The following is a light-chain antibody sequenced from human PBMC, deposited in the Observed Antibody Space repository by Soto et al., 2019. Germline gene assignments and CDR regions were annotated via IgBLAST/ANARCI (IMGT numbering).Light chain of an antibody. V-gene: IGLV1-47*01. CDR2: RNN. CDR3: VAWDDSLSGWV. CDR1: SSNIGSNY. Sequence: QSVLTQPPSASGTPGQRVTISCSGSSSNIGSNYIYWYQQLPGTAPKLLIYRNNQRPSGFPDRFSGSKSGTSASLAISGLRSEDEADYYCVAWDDSLSGWVFGGGTKLTVL. J-gene: IGLJ3*02.